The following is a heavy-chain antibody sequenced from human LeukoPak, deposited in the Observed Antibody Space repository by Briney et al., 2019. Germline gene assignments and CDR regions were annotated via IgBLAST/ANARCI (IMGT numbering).Heavy chain of an antibody. V-gene: IGHV1-24*01. Sequence: ASVKVACKVYGYTLTELSMHWVRQAPGKGLEWMGGFDPEDGETIYAQKFQGRVTMTEDTSTDTAYMELSSLRSEDTAVYYCATGAAYYYDSSGLGSFDYWGQGTLVTVSS. J-gene: IGHJ4*02. CDR2: FDPEDGET. D-gene: IGHD3-22*01. CDR1: GYTLTELS. CDR3: ATGAAYYYDSSGLGSFDY.